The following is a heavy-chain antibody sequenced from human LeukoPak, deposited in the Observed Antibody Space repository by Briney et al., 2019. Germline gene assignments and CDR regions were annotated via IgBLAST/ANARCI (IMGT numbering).Heavy chain of an antibody. CDR3: ASGTPYCSGGSCYSYYFDY. CDR1: GYTFTSYG. CDR2: ISAYNGNT. Sequence: ASVKVSCKASGYTFTSYGISWVRQAPGQGLEWMGWISAYNGNTNYAQKFQGRVTITADESTSTAYMELSSLRSEDTAVYYCASGTPYCSGGSCYSYYFDYWGQGTLVTVSS. V-gene: IGHV1-18*01. J-gene: IGHJ4*02. D-gene: IGHD2-15*01.